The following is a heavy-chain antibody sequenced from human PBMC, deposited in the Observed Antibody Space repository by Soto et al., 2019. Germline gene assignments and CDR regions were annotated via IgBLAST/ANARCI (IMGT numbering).Heavy chain of an antibody. J-gene: IGHJ5*02. CDR2: ISTYNGDT. D-gene: IGHD2-8*01. CDR3: ARADVVLMVYASINWFDP. CDR1: GYGISIYR. V-gene: IGHV1-18*01. Sequence: SLNRSCKAAGYGISIYRISWGRVATGQGLEWMGWISTYNGDTDYPQKLQGRVTMTTDTSTSTAYMELRSLRSDDTAVYYCARADVVLMVYASINWFDPWGQGTLVTVSS.